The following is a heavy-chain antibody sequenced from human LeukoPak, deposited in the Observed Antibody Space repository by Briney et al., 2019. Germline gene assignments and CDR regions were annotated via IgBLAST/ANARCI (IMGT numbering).Heavy chain of an antibody. CDR2: ISSSSSTI. Sequence: GGSLRLPCAASGFTFSSHSMNWVRQAPGKGLEWVSYISSSSSTIYYADSVKGRFTISRDNAKNSLYLQMNSLRAEDTAVYYCARGAYYYEDWGQGTLVTVSS. D-gene: IGHD3-22*01. J-gene: IGHJ4*02. V-gene: IGHV3-48*01. CDR3: ARGAYYYED. CDR1: GFTFSSHS.